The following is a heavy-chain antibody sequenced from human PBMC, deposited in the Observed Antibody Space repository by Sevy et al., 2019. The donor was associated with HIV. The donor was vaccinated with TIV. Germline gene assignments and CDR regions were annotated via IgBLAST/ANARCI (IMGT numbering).Heavy chain of an antibody. D-gene: IGHD6-19*01. Sequence: GGSLRLSCTASGFSISGYGMHWVRQVPGKGLEWVAIIWYDGTNKDYTDSVKGRFTITRDNSKNTLYLQMNSLRVEDTAVYYCARESLAVTGIGYYFNYWGQGTLVTVSS. CDR3: ARESLAVTGIGYYFNY. V-gene: IGHV3-33*01. J-gene: IGHJ4*02. CDR2: IWYDGTNK. CDR1: GFSISGYG.